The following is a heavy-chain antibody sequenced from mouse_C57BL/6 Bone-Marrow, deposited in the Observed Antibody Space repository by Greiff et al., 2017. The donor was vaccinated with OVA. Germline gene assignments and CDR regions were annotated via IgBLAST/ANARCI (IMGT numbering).Heavy chain of an antibody. CDR2: IYWDDDK. Sequence: QVTLKESGPGILQSSQTLSLTCSFSGFSLSTSGMGVSWIRQPSGKGLEWLAHIYWDDDKPYNPSLKSRLTISKDTSRNQVFLKITSVDTADTATYYGARRGSSTTVDFDYWGQGTTLTVSS. D-gene: IGHD1-1*01. V-gene: IGHV8-12*01. CDR1: GFSLSTSGMG. CDR3: ARRGSSTTVDFDY. J-gene: IGHJ2*01.